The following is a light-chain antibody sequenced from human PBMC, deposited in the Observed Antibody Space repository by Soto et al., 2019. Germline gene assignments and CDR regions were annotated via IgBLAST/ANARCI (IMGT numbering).Light chain of an antibody. Sequence: QMTQSPSALSASVGDRVTITCRASQTIRSLLAWYQQKPGKAPKALIYDASRLGSGVPSRFSGSGSGTEFTLTISSLQPDDFATYYCQQYQTYATFGQGTRLEI. V-gene: IGKV1-5*01. CDR2: DAS. J-gene: IGKJ5*01. CDR3: QQYQTYAT. CDR1: QTIRSL.